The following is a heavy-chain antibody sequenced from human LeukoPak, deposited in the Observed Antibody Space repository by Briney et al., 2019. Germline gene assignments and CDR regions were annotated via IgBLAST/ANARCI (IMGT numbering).Heavy chain of an antibody. J-gene: IGHJ6*03. V-gene: IGHV3-21*01. Sequence: PGGSLRLSCAASGFTFSSYSMNWVRQAPGKGLEWVSSISSSSSYIYYADSVKGRFTISRDNAKNSLYLQMNSLRAEDTAVYYCARGRPERCSSTSCYPMYYYYYMDVWGKGTTVTVSS. CDR3: ARGRPERCSSTSCYPMYYYYYMDV. CDR2: ISSSSSYI. D-gene: IGHD2-2*01. CDR1: GFTFSSYS.